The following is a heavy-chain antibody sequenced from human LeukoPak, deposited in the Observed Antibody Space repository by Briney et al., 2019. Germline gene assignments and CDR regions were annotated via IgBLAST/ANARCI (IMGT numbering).Heavy chain of an antibody. CDR1: GYTFTSYD. J-gene: IGHJ3*02. CDR2: MNPNSGNT. CDR3: VSSYDSSGYYYVGDAFDI. Sequence: ASVKVSCKASGYTFTSYDINWVRQATGQGLEWMGWMNPNSGNTGYAQKFQGRVTITRNTSISTAYMELSSLRSEDTAVYYCVSSYDSSGYYYVGDAFDIWGQGTMVTVSS. D-gene: IGHD3-22*01. V-gene: IGHV1-8*03.